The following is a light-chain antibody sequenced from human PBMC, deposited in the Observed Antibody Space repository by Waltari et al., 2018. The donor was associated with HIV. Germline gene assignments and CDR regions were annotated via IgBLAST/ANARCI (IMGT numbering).Light chain of an antibody. J-gene: IGLJ1*01. CDR1: NIGSKS. CDR2: YDG. CDR3: QVSDSSSDQYV. V-gene: IGLV3-21*04. Sequence: SYALTQPPSVSVAPGQTARITCGGDNIGSKSGHWYQQTPGQAPVLVIYYDGDRPSGIPERFSGSNSWNTATLTISRVEAWDEADYYCQVSDSSSDQYVFGTGTQVTVL.